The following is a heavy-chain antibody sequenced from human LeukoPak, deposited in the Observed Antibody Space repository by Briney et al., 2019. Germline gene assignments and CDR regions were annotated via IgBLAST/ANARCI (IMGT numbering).Heavy chain of an antibody. CDR1: GFTFSSYG. CDR3: AKMHASSVFLFDY. D-gene: IGHD2-8*01. J-gene: IGHJ4*02. V-gene: IGHV3-23*01. Sequence: GGSLRLSCAASGFTFSSYGMSWVRQAPGKGLEWVSGISGSGDTTYYADSVKGRFTVSRDNSKNTLYLQMNSLRAEDTAVYFCAKMHASSVFLFDYWAQGTLVTVSS. CDR2: ISGSGDTT.